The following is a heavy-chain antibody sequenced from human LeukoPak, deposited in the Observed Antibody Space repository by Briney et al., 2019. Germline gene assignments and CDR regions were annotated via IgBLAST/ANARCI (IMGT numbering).Heavy chain of an antibody. CDR2: IYYSGST. V-gene: IGHV4-30-4*01. CDR3: ARANYDYVWGSYRFNWFDP. J-gene: IGHJ5*02. D-gene: IGHD3-16*02. Sequence: SETLSLTCTVSGGSISSGDYYWSWIRQPPGKGLEWIGYIYYSGSTYYNPSLKSRVTISADTSKNQFSLKLSSVTAADTAVYYCARANYDYVWGSYRFNWFDPWGQGTLVTVSS. CDR1: GGSISSGDYY.